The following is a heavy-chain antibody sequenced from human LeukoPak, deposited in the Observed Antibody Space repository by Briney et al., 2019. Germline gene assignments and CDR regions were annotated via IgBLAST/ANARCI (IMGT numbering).Heavy chain of an antibody. D-gene: IGHD3-10*01. CDR1: GFTFRDYT. J-gene: IGHJ4*02. Sequence: GGSLRLSCAASGFTFRDYTMNWDRQAPGKVLEWVSYIGNNIWYADSVKGRFTISRDNSKNTLWLQMNSLRAEDTAVYYCAGEQYYYGSGSSSYWGQGTLVTVSS. V-gene: IGHV3-21*05. CDR2: IGNNI. CDR3: AGEQYYYGSGSSSY.